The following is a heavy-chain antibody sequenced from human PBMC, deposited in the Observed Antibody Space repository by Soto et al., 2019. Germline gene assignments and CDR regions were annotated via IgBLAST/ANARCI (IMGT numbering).Heavy chain of an antibody. CDR1: GGSISSYY. Sequence: SETLSLTCTVSGGSISSYYWSWIRQPPGKDLEWIAFIYNSVSTNYNPSLKSRVTISVDTSKNQFSLKLNSVTAADTAVYFCARGPPFDYWGQGTLVTVSS. J-gene: IGHJ4*02. CDR2: IYNSVST. V-gene: IGHV4-59*01. CDR3: ARGPPFDY.